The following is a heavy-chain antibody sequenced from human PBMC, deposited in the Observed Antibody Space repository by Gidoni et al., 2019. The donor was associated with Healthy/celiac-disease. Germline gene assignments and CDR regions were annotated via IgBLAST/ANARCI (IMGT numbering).Heavy chain of an antibody. CDR3: ARDLSSGWYGLLDY. V-gene: IGHV3-48*01. Sequence: EVQLVESGGGLVQPGGSLRLSCAASGFTFSSYSMNWVRQAPGKGLEWVSYISSSSSTIYYADSVKGRFTISRDNAKNSLYLQMNSLRAEDTAVYYCARDLSSGWYGLLDYWGQGTLVTVSS. J-gene: IGHJ4*02. D-gene: IGHD6-19*01. CDR2: ISSSSSTI. CDR1: GFTFSSYS.